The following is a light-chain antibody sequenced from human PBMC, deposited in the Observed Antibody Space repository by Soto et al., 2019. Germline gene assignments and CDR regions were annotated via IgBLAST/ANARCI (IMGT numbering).Light chain of an antibody. CDR2: SNN. V-gene: IGLV1-44*01. J-gene: IGLJ2*01. CDR3: AAWDDSLNVVI. Sequence: QAVVTQPPSASGTPGQRVTISCSGSSSNIGSNSVYWYQQFPGTAPKLLIYSNNQRPSGVPDRFSGSKSGTSASLAISGLQSEDEADYYCAAWDDSLNVVIFGGGTKLTVL. CDR1: SSNIGSNS.